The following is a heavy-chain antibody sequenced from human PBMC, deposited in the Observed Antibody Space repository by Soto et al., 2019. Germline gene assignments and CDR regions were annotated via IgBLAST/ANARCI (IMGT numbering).Heavy chain of an antibody. CDR3: ARGIYYYDSSGYYGY. D-gene: IGHD3-22*01. CDR2: ISSSSSYI. J-gene: IGHJ4*02. Sequence: GGSLRLSCAASGFTFSSYGMHWVRQAPGKGLEWVSSISSSSSYIYYADSVKGRFTISRDNAKNSLYLQMNSLRAEDTAVYYCARGIYYYDSSGYYGYWGQGTLVTVSS. V-gene: IGHV3-21*01. CDR1: GFTFSSYG.